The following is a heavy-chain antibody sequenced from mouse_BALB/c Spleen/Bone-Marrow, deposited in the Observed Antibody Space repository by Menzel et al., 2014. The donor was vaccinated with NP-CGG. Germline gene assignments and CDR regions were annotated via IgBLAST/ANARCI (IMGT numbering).Heavy chain of an antibody. Sequence: QVQLQQPGAELVRPGASVKLSCKTSGYTFTSYWMNWVKQRPGQGLEWIGNIYPSDNYTNYNQKFKDKATLTVDISSTTAYMQLSSPTSEDSAVYYCTRTYEYFDYWGQGTTLTVSS. D-gene: IGHD2-3*01. J-gene: IGHJ2*01. CDR1: GYTFTSYW. V-gene: IGHV1-69*02. CDR3: TRTYEYFDY. CDR2: IYPSDNYT.